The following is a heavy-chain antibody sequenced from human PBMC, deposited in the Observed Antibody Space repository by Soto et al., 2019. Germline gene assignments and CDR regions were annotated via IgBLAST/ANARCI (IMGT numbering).Heavy chain of an antibody. CDR1: GDSLISYY. D-gene: IGHD2-8*02. CDR3: ACRVGAYWHFNN. V-gene: IGHV4-59*08. CDR2: IYYSGST. Sequence: QVQLQESGPGLVKPSETLSLTCTVYGDSLISYYWSWIRQPPGKGLEWIGYIYYSGSTKYNPSLRGQVTISIDVAMHHFSPELPSGADADTAVYCCACRVGAYWHFNNWGHGALVTVSS. J-gene: IGHJ4*01.